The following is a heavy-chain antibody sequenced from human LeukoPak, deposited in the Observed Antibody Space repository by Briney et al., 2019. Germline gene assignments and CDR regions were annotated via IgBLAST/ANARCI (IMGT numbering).Heavy chain of an antibody. V-gene: IGHV4-59*01. CDR3: ARAYSSSLYWYFDL. D-gene: IGHD1-26*01. CDR2: VHDRGST. CDR1: GGSISWYY. J-gene: IGHJ2*01. Sequence: SETLSLTCTVSGGSISWYYWSWIRQPPGKGLELIGYVHDRGSTNYSPSLKSRVSISVDTSKNQFSLKLSSVTAADKAVYYCARAYSSSLYWYFDLWGRGTLVTVSS.